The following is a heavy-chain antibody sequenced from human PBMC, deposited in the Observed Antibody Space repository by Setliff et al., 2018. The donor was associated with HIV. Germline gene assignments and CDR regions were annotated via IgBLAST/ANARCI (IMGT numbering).Heavy chain of an antibody. CDR1: GFTFTNSA. CDR3: AADPQTGTTSYDAFDV. D-gene: IGHD1-7*01. CDR2: IVVGSGNT. Sequence: ASVKVSCKASGFTFTNSAVQWVRQARGQRLEWIGWIVVGSGNTNYAQKFQERVTITRDMSTSRAYMELSGLRTEDTAVYYCAADPQTGTTSYDAFDVWGQGTVVTVSS. J-gene: IGHJ3*01. V-gene: IGHV1-58*01.